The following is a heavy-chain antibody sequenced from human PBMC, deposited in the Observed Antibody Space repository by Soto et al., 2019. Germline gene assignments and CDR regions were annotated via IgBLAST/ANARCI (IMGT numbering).Heavy chain of an antibody. J-gene: IGHJ4*02. Sequence: GASGKGSWKKAGFTFSTSAGQWGRPACGHRLQWIGWIDVGSGNANYAQMLQERVTISRDMSTSTAYMELSSLRPEDTAVYYCFLDVGGYIYDLDRFWGPGSLVPVSA. CDR1: GFTFSTSA. V-gene: IGHV1-58*01. D-gene: IGHD3-3*01. CDR3: FLDVGGYIYDLDRF. CDR2: IDVGSGNA.